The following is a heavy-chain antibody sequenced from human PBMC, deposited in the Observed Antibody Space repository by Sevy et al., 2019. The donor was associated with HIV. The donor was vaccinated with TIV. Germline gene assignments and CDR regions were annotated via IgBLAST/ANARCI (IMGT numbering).Heavy chain of an antibody. CDR1: GFTFRDYC. D-gene: IGHD6-13*01. CDR2: LKSDVYDGTV. J-gene: IGHJ4*02. Sequence: GGSLRLSCRASGFTFRDYCMSWVRQAPGKGLEWVAFLKSDVYDGTVDRAASVRGRFVISRDDSKTIAYLQMNDLKTEDTGVYYCTRWKAAQSIFDYWGQGALVTVSS. CDR3: TRWKAAQSIFDY. V-gene: IGHV3-49*04.